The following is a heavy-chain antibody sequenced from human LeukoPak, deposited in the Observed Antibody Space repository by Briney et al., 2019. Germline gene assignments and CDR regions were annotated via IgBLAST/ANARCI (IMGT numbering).Heavy chain of an antibody. CDR2: IYYSGRT. J-gene: IGHJ4*02. Sequence: KPSETLSLTCTVSGGSISSYYWIWIRQPPGKGLEWIGDIYYSGRTNYNPSLKSRVTTSLDTSKNQISLKLSSVTAADTAVYYCGRPQTMGSSSPLGYWGQGTLVTVSS. CDR3: GRPQTMGSSSPLGY. CDR1: GGSISSYY. D-gene: IGHD2-2*01. V-gene: IGHV4-59*01.